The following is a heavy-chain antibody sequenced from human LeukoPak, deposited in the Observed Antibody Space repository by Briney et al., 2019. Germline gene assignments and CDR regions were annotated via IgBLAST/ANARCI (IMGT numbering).Heavy chain of an antibody. V-gene: IGHV4-34*01. CDR3: ATTYYYDSSGYYYDY. J-gene: IGHJ4*02. CDR1: GGSFSGYY. CDR2: INHSGST. D-gene: IGHD3-22*01. Sequence: SETLSLTCAVYGGSFSGYYWSWIRQPPGKGLEWIGEINHSGSTNYNPSLKSRVTISVDTSKNQFSLKLSSVTAADTAVYYCATTYYYDSSGYYYDYWGQGTLSPSPQ.